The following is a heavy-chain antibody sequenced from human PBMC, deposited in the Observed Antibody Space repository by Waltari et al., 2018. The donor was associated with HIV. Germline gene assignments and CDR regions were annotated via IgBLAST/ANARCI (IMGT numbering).Heavy chain of an antibody. CDR3: ARDTGPLYYDFWSGHYRSDYYYGMDV. CDR2: IKEDGTEK. Sequence: DVQLVESGGGLVQPGGSLTLSCVASGFTFRSHWMSWVRQARQAPGKGLEWVANIKEDGTEKYYVDSVKGRLTIYRDNVKNSLYLQMNSLRADDTAIYYCARDTGPLYYDFWSGHYRSDYYYGMDVWGQGTTVTVSS. V-gene: IGHV3-7*03. CDR1: GFTFRSHW. D-gene: IGHD3-3*01. J-gene: IGHJ6*02.